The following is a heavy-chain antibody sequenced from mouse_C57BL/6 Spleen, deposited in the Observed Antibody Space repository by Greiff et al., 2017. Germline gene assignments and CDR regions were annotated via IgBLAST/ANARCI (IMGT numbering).Heavy chain of an antibody. J-gene: IGHJ1*03. D-gene: IGHD2-4*01. CDR1: GYTFTSYW. Sequence: VQLQQSGAELVKPGASVKMSCKASGYTFTSYWITWVKQRPGQGLEWIGDIYPGSGSTNYNEKFKSKATLTVDTSSSTAYMQLSSLTSEDSAVYYCARHIYYDYDWYFDVWGTGTTVTVSS. V-gene: IGHV1-55*01. CDR2: IYPGSGST. CDR3: ARHIYYDYDWYFDV.